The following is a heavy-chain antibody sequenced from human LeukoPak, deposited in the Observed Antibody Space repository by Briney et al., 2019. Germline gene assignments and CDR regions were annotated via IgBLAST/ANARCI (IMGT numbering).Heavy chain of an antibody. Sequence: NSGGSLRLSCAASGFTFSDYYMSWIRQAPGKGLEWVSYISSSSSYTNYADSVKGRFTISRDNAKYSLYLQMNSLRAEDTAVYYCARSPRYCSSTSCQGGNWFDPWGQGTLVTVSS. CDR1: GFTFSDYY. CDR3: ARSPRYCSSTSCQGGNWFDP. CDR2: ISSSSSYT. V-gene: IGHV3-11*03. D-gene: IGHD2-2*01. J-gene: IGHJ5*02.